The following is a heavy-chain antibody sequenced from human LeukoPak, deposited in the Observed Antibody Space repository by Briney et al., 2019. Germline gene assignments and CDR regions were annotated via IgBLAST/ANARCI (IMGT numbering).Heavy chain of an antibody. Sequence: GGSLRLSCAASGFTFSSYNMNWVRQAPGKGLEWVSSITSGSSYIYYADSVKGRFTISRDNAKNSVYLQMNSLRAEDTAVYYCARARYYDGSGYYRWFDYWGQGTLATVSS. D-gene: IGHD3-22*01. CDR2: ITSGSSYI. J-gene: IGHJ4*02. V-gene: IGHV3-21*01. CDR3: ARARYYDGSGYYRWFDY. CDR1: GFTFSSYN.